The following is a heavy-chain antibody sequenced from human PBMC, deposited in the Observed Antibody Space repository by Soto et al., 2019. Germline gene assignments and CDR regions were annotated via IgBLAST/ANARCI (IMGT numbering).Heavy chain of an antibody. D-gene: IGHD2-2*02. Sequence: VQLVQSGAEVKKPGASVKVSCKASGYTFTSYYMHWVRQAPGQGLEWMGRINPSAGNAGYAQKFQGRVNMTRDTSTSTVYMELSSLRSEDTAVYYCARVGGYCSSTSCYMSWFDPWGQGTLVTVSS. CDR2: INPSAGNA. CDR3: ARVGGYCSSTSCYMSWFDP. CDR1: GYTFTSYY. J-gene: IGHJ5*02. V-gene: IGHV1-46*01.